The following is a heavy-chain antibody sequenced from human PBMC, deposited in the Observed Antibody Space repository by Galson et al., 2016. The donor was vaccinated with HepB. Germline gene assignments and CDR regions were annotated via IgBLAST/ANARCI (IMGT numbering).Heavy chain of an antibody. CDR2: ISGTGGST. CDR3: AKDRDGYTYGYSYSDH. V-gene: IGHV3-23*01. CDR1: GFTFSSYA. J-gene: IGHJ4*02. D-gene: IGHD5-18*01. Sequence: SLRLSCAASGFTFSSYAMSWVRQAPGKGLEWVSAISGTGGSTYYADSVKGRFTISRDKSKNTLYLQLNSLRGEDTAVYYCAKDRDGYTYGYSYSDHCGQGTLVTVSS.